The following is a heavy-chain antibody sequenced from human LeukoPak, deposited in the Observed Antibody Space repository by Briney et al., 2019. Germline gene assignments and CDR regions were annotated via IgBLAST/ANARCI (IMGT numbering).Heavy chain of an antibody. D-gene: IGHD5-24*01. CDR1: GFTFSSYG. J-gene: IGHJ4*02. CDR2: ISYDGSNK. Sequence: GGSLSLSCAASGFTFSSYGMHWVRQAPGKGLEWVAVISYDGSNKYYADSVKGRFTISRDNSKNRLYLQMNSLRAEDTAVYYCAKDYGDGYNYQFDYWGQGTLVTVSS. V-gene: IGHV3-30*18. CDR3: AKDYGDGYNYQFDY.